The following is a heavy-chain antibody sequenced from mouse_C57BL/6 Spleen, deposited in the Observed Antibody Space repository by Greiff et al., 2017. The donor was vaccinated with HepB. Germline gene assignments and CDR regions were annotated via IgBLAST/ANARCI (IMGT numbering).Heavy chain of an antibody. V-gene: IGHV1-82*01. CDR2: IYPGDGDT. J-gene: IGHJ1*03. CDR3: AREDFNWYFDV. Sequence: SGPELVKPGASVKISCKASGYAFSSSWMNWVKQRPGKGLEWIGRIYPGDGDTNYNGKFKGKATLTADKSSSTAYMQLSSLTSEDSAVYFCAREDFNWYFDVWGTGTTVTVSS. CDR1: GYAFSSSW.